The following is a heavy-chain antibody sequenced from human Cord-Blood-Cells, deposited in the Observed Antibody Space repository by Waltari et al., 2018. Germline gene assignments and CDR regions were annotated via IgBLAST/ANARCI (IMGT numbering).Heavy chain of an antibody. CDR1: GFTFSNYG. Sequence: QVPLVGSGGGVVQPGRSLRLSCAASGFTFSNYGMHWVRQAQGKGLEWVAVIGYDGSNKYYADSVKGRFTIARDNSKNTLYLQMNSLRAEDTAVYYCAREFKGFDYWGQGTLVTVSS. CDR3: AREFKGFDY. CDR2: IGYDGSNK. V-gene: IGHV3-33*01. J-gene: IGHJ4*02.